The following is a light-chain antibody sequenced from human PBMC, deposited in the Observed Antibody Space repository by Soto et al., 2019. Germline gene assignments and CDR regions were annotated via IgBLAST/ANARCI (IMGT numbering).Light chain of an antibody. J-gene: IGLJ2*01. CDR2: EVN. CDR3: CSYAGSNSLI. V-gene: IGLV2-23*02. Sequence: QSVLTQPASVSGSPGQSITISSTGTNGDVGSYDLVSWYQRYPGEAPKLIIYEVNKRPSGISNRFSGSKSGNTASLTISGLQAEDEAEYDCCSYAGSNSLIFGGGTKVTV. CDR1: NGDVGSYDL.